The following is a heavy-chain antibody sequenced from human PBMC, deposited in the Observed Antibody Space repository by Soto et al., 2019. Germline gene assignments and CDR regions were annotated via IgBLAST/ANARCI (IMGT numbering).Heavy chain of an antibody. V-gene: IGHV3-7*01. D-gene: IGHD4-4*01. CDR2: INQDGSGK. J-gene: IGHJ4*02. CDR3: ARESYSSFPY. CDR1: GITFGSRA. Sequence: EVQLLESGGDLIQPGGSLRLSCVASGITFGSRAMSWVRQAPGEGLEWVATINQDGSGKYYVDSAKGQFTISRDNAKNSLYLQMNSLRAEDTAVYYCARESYSSFPYWGRGALLTVSS.